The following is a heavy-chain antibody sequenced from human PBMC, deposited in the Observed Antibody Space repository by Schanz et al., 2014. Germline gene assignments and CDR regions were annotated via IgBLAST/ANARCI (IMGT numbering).Heavy chain of an antibody. CDR3: ARGAGGGSGTYYGAYYNYYYMDV. CDR2: IYHSGRT. J-gene: IGHJ6*03. Sequence: VQLVESGGGLVQPGESLRLSCAASGFTFSSYAMSWVRQPPGKGLEWIGEIYHSGRTNYNPSLKSRVTISVDKSNNEFSLKLSSVTAADTAVYYCARGAGGGSGTYYGAYYNYYYMDVWGKGTTVTVSS. D-gene: IGHD3-10*01. CDR1: GFTFSSYAM. V-gene: IGHV4-4*02.